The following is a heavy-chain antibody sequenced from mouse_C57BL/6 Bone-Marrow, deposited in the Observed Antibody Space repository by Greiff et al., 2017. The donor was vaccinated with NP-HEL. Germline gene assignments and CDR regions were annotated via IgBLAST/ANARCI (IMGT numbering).Heavy chain of an antibody. CDR3: ARDYGSRWWYFDV. Sequence: VQLQQPGAELVKPGASVKMSCKASGYTFTSYWITWVKQRPGQGLEWIGDIYPGSGSTNYNEKFKSKATLTVDTSSSTAYMQLSSLTSEDSAVYYCARDYGSRWWYFDVWGTGTTVTVSS. D-gene: IGHD1-1*01. CDR1: GYTFTSYW. J-gene: IGHJ1*03. CDR2: IYPGSGST. V-gene: IGHV1-55*01.